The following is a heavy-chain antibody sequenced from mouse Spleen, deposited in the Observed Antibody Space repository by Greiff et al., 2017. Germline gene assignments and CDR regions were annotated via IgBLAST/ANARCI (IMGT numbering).Heavy chain of an antibody. CDR3: ARKRTGRGYFDV. V-gene: IGHV1-76*01. D-gene: IGHD4-1*01. J-gene: IGHJ1*01. Sequence: VQLQQSGAELVRPGASVKLSCKASGYTFTDYYINWVKQRPGQGLEWIARIYPGSGNTYYNEKFKGKATLTAEKSSSTAYMQLSSLTSEDSAVYFCARKRTGRGYFDVWGAGTTVTVSS. CDR1: GYTFTDYY. CDR2: IYPGSGNT.